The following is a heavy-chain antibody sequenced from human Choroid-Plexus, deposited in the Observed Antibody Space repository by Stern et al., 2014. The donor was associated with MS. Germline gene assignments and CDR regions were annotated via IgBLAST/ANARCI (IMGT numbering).Heavy chain of an antibody. CDR1: GFTFGSCA. CDR3: AKDRHYLTYFLDH. Sequence: QLVQSGGGVVQPGRPLRLSCVASGFTFGSCAMHWVRQAPGQGLEWVAGVSYDGSNKYYADSVKGRFTISRDNSQNTLYMQMSSLRPEDTAVYYCAKDRHYLTYFLDHWGQGSLVTVSS. J-gene: IGHJ4*02. V-gene: IGHV3-30*18. D-gene: IGHD2/OR15-2a*01. CDR2: VSYDGSNK.